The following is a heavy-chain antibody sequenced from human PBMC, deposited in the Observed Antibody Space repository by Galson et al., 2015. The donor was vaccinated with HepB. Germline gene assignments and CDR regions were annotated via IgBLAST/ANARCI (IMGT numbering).Heavy chain of an antibody. J-gene: IGHJ4*02. D-gene: IGHD4-17*01. Sequence: QSGAEVKKPGESLKISCKGSGYTFIHYWIVWVRQMPGKGLEWVGSVYPDDSDTRHSPSLQGQVTMSADKSLTTAYLQWRSLRASDTAMYYCARQYGDYESIDYWGQGTLVTVSS. CDR3: ARQYGDYESIDY. V-gene: IGHV5-51*01. CDR2: VYPDDSDT. CDR1: GYTFIHYW.